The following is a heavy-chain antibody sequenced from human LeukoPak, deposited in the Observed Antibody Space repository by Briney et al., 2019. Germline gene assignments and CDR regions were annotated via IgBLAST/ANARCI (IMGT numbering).Heavy chain of an antibody. CDR3: ASPYYYDSSGYYVFSIDY. V-gene: IGHV3-30*02. J-gene: IGHJ4*02. Sequence: GGSLRLSCAASGFTFSSYGMHWVRQTPGKGLEWVAFIRYDGSNKYYADSVKGRFTISRDNSKNTLYLQMNSLRAEDTAVYYCASPYYYDSSGYYVFSIDYWGQGTLVTVSS. D-gene: IGHD3-22*01. CDR1: GFTFSSYG. CDR2: IRYDGSNK.